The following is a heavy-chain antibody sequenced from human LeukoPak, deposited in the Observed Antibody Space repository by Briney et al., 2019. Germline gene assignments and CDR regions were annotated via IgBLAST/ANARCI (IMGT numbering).Heavy chain of an antibody. J-gene: IGHJ4*02. CDR2: IYYSGST. D-gene: IGHD3-3*01. CDR3: ARSGYYGREFDY. Sequence: SETLSLTCTVSGGSISSYYWSWIRQPPGKGLEWSGYIYYSGSTTYNPSLKSRVTISVDTSKNQFSLKLSSVTAADTAVYYCARSGYYGREFDYWGQGTLVSVSS. CDR1: GGSISSYY. V-gene: IGHV4-59*01.